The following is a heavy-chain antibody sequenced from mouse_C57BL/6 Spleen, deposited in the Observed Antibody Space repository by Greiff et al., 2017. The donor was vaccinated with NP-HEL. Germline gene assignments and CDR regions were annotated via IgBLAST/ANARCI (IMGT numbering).Heavy chain of an antibody. CDR1: GYTFTSYG. J-gene: IGHJ4*01. Sequence: VQVVESGAELARPGASVKLSCKASGYTFTSYGISWVKQRTGQGLEWIGEIYPRSGNTYYNEKFKGKATLTADKSSSTAYMELRSLTSEDSAVYFCARSDSNYGGDAMDYWGQGTSVTVSS. CDR3: ARSDSNYGGDAMDY. CDR2: IYPRSGNT. V-gene: IGHV1-81*01. D-gene: IGHD2-5*01.